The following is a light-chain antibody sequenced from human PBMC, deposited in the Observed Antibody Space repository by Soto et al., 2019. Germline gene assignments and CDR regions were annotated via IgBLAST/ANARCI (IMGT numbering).Light chain of an antibody. CDR3: SSYTSRSTLGV. CDR2: EVT. CDR1: SSDVGGYNY. V-gene: IGLV2-14*01. Sequence: QSALTQPASVSGSPGQSITISCTGTSSDVGGYNYVSWYQQHPDKAPKLMIYEVTNRPSGVSNRFSGSKSVNTASLTISGLQAEDEADYYCSSYTSRSTLGVFGTGTKLTVL. J-gene: IGLJ1*01.